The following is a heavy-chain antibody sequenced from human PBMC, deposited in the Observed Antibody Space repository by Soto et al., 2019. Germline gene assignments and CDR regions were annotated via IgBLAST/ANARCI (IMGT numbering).Heavy chain of an antibody. CDR2: TYYRSKWYY. Sequence: PSQTLSLTCAITGDSVSSNSAGWSWVRQSPSRGLEWLGRTYYRSKWYYEYAVSVRGRITINPDTSKNQYSLQLNSVTLEDTAVYFCARGEQYSGRIFDYWGQGTLVPVSS. CDR1: GDSVSSNSAG. J-gene: IGHJ4*01. CDR3: ARGEQYSGRIFDY. V-gene: IGHV6-1*01. D-gene: IGHD1-26*01.